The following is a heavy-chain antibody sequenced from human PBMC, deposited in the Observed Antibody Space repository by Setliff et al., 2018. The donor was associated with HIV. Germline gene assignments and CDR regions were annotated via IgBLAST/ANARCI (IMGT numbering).Heavy chain of an antibody. Sequence: GASVKVSCKASGYTFTSYYMHWVRQAPGQGLEWMGIINPNRGGTNFAQKFQGRVTLTRDTSISTAHMELTRLTADDTAVYYCVLPGYYESSGYAVDHWGQGTLVTVSS. J-gene: IGHJ4*02. D-gene: IGHD3-22*01. CDR3: VLPGYYESSGYAVDH. V-gene: IGHV1-2*02. CDR2: INPNRGGT. CDR1: GYTFTSYY.